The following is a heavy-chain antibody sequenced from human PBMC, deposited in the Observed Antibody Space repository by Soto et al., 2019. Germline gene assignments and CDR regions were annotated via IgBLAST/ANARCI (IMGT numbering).Heavy chain of an antibody. D-gene: IGHD5-12*01. Sequence: QVHLQESGPGLVKPSETLSLTCTVSGGSISSYYWSWIRQPPGKGLEWIGYIYYSGSTNYNPSLKSRVIISVDTSKNQYTLKLSSVTAADTAVYYCANTSGNDFPWFDPWGQGTLVTVSS. CDR2: IYYSGST. CDR3: ANTSGNDFPWFDP. CDR1: GGSISSYY. V-gene: IGHV4-59*08. J-gene: IGHJ5*02.